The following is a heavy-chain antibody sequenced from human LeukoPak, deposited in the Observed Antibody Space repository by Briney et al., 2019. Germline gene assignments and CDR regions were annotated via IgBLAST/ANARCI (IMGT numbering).Heavy chain of an antibody. D-gene: IGHD3-22*01. CDR2: INSDGRTT. CDR1: GFTFSNNW. CDR3: AMIKEG. J-gene: IGHJ4*02. Sequence: GGSLRLSCAASGFTFSNNWMHWVRRAPGKGLVWVSRINSDGRTTTYADSVKGRFTISRDNAKNTLYLQMNSLRAEDTAVYYCAMIKEGWGQGTLVTVSS. V-gene: IGHV3-74*01.